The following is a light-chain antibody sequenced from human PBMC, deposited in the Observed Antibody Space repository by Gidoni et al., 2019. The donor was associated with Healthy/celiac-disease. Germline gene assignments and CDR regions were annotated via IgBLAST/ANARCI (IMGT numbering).Light chain of an antibody. J-gene: IGKJ4*01. CDR2: EVS. V-gene: IGKV2D-29*01. Sequence: DIVMIQTQISLSVTHGQPAYISCKSSQSLLHSDGKTYLYWYLQKPGQPPLLLIYEVSNRFSGVPDSFSGSWSGTDFTLKISRVEADDVGVYYCMQSIQLPLTFGGGTKVEIK. CDR3: MQSIQLPLT. CDR1: QSLLHSDGKTY.